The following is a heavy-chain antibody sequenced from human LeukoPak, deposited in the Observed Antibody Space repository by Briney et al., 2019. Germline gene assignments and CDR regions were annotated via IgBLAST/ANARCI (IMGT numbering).Heavy chain of an antibody. V-gene: IGHV4-39*01. CDR2: IYYSGST. D-gene: IGHD3-10*01. CDR3: ARHARYYGSGTDRGGFDY. J-gene: IGHJ4*02. Sequence: PSETLSLTCTVSGGSISSSSYSWGWIRQPPGKGLEWIGSIYYSGSTYYNPSPKSRVTISVDTSKNQFSLKLSSVTAADTAVYYCARHARYYGSGTDRGGFDYWGQGTLVTVSS. CDR1: GGSISSSSYS.